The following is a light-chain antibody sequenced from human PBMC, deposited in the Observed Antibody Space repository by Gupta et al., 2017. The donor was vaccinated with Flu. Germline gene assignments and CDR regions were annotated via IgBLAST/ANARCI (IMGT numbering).Light chain of an antibody. V-gene: IGLV7-46*01. Sequence: TCDCGTEAVSSGHYRYWVQQKSGQELRIVTYDKSNEHALTPAGFSGDILGGKGALTLSGAQPEDESNYYCWMSYSGSWVFGGGTKLTVL. CDR1: TEAVSSGHY. J-gene: IGLJ3*02. CDR3: WMSYSGSWV. CDR2: DKS.